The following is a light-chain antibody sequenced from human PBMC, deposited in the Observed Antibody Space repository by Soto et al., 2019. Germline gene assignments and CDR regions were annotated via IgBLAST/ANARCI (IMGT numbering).Light chain of an antibody. J-gene: IGKJ4*01. CDR3: QQYYTNALT. CDR1: QSVLYSSNNKKY. Sequence: DIVMTQSPDSLAVSLGERATINCKSSQSVLYSSNNKKYLAWYQQKPGQHPKLLIYWASTRESGVPDRFSGSGSGTDFTLTISSLQAEDVAVYYCQQYYTNALTFGGGTKVGVK. CDR2: WAS. V-gene: IGKV4-1*01.